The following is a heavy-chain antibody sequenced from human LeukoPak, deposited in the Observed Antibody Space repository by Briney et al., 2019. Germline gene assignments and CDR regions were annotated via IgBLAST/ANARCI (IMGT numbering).Heavy chain of an antibody. D-gene: IGHD6-13*01. CDR2: KSNDGSNK. V-gene: IGHV3-30*18. Sequence: GGSLRLSCAASGFTFSSYGMHWVRQAPGKGLEWVAVKSNDGSNKYYADSVKGRFTISRDNAKNTQYLQMNSLRAEDTGIYYCVKSGIAAAGQRGYFDYWGQGTLVTVSS. CDR3: VKSGIAAAGQRGYFDY. J-gene: IGHJ4*02. CDR1: GFTFSSYG.